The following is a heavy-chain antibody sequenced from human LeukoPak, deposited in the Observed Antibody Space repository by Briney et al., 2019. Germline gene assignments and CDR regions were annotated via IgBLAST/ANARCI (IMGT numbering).Heavy chain of an antibody. D-gene: IGHD2-2*01. V-gene: IGHV3-49*04. CDR3: TRDVFQPAPKWFDP. J-gene: IGHJ5*02. Sequence: GGSLRLSCTASGFNFGDYAMSWVRQAPGKGLEWVGFIRSKAYGGTTEYAASVKGRFTISRDDSKSIAYLQMNSLKTEDTAVYYRTRDVFQPAPKWFDPWGQGTLVTVSS. CDR2: IRSKAYGGTT. CDR1: GFNFGDYA.